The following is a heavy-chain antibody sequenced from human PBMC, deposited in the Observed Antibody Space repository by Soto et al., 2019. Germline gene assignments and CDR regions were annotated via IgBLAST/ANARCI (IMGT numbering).Heavy chain of an antibody. CDR3: VRNYQNRYYPFLY. D-gene: IGHD1-26*01. CDR1: CDSISDYY. Sequence: SEHPYLTSTVPCDSISDYYWCWIRQPAGKGLEWIGRIYPGGSTHYNPSLKRRVTMSVDTSKNQLSLKLSSVTAADSALYYRVRNYQNRYYPFLYWCQGILV. V-gene: IGHV4-4*07. CDR2: IYPGGST. J-gene: IGHJ4*02.